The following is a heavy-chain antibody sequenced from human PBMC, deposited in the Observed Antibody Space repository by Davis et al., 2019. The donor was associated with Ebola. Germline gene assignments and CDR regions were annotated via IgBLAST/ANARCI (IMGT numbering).Heavy chain of an antibody. D-gene: IGHD6-19*01. V-gene: IGHV3-21*01. CDR1: GFTFSSYS. J-gene: IGHJ4*02. CDR3: ARGIAVAGSLDY. CDR2: ISSSSSYI. Sequence: PGGSLRLSCAASGFTFSSYSMNWVRQAPGKGLEWASSISSSSSYIYYADSVKGRFTISRDNAKNSLYLQMNSLRAEDTAVYYCARGIAVAGSLDYWGQGTLVTVSS.